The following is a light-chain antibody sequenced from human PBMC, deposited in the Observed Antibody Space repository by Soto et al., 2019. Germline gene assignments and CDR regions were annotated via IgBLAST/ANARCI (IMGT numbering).Light chain of an antibody. Sequence: SSELTQPPSVSVSPGQTARITCSGAALPKQYAYWYQQKPGQAPVLVIYKDSERPSWIPERFSGSSSGTTVTLTISGVQAEDEADYYCQSADSSGTYVFGTGTKLTVL. CDR1: ALPKQY. J-gene: IGLJ1*01. V-gene: IGLV3-25*02. CDR3: QSADSSGTYV. CDR2: KDS.